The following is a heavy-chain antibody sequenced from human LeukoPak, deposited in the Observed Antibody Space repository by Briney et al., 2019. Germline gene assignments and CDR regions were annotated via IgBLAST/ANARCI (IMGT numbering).Heavy chain of an antibody. D-gene: IGHD6-6*01. V-gene: IGHV4-59*01. Sequence: TSETLSLTCTVSGGSISSYYWSWIRQPPGKGLEWIGYIYYSGSTNYNPSLKSRVTISVDTSKNQFSLNLNSVTAADTAVYYCARGSIAARNDAFDIWGQGTIVTVSS. J-gene: IGHJ3*02. CDR2: IYYSGST. CDR1: GGSISSYY. CDR3: ARGSIAARNDAFDI.